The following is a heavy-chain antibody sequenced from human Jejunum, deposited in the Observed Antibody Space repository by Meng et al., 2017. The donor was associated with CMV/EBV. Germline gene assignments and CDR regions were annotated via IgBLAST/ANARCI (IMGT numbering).Heavy chain of an antibody. Sequence: VSGASISGYYWHWIRQTPGKELEWIGCVDYSGTTKYNPSLKGRVTISVDTSKSQFSLELRSVIATDTAVFYCARGWGTTSPWDYWGQGTLVTVSS. J-gene: IGHJ4*02. CDR2: VDYSGTT. D-gene: IGHD3-16*01. CDR1: GASISGYY. V-gene: IGHV4-59*01. CDR3: ARGWGTTSPWDY.